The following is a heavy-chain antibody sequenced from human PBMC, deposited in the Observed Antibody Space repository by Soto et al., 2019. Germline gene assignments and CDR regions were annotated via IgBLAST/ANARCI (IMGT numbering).Heavy chain of an antibody. CDR3: ATDHTERGSGPIDL. Sequence: EVQLVESGGGLVQPGRSLRLSCAASGFTFDDYAMHWVRQAPGKGLEWVSGISWNSGSIGYADSVKGRFTISRDNAKNSLYLQMNSLRAEDTALYYCATDHTERGSGPIDLWGRGTLVTVSS. D-gene: IGHD6-19*01. CDR2: ISWNSGSI. V-gene: IGHV3-9*01. J-gene: IGHJ2*01. CDR1: GFTFDDYA.